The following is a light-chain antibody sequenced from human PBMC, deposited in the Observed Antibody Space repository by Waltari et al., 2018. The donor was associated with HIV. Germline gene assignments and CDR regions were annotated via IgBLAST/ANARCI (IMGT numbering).Light chain of an antibody. CDR2: VTSGGSL. V-gene: IGLV4-69*01. Sequence: QVVLTQSPSASASLGASVKLTCTLSSGHTNYAIAWHQQKPGKGPRDLMKVTSGGSLIKGDGIPDRFSGSSSGAERYLTISSLQSDDEADYYCHTWGPGIQVFGGGTKLTVL. CDR1: SGHTNYA. CDR3: HTWGPGIQV. J-gene: IGLJ2*01.